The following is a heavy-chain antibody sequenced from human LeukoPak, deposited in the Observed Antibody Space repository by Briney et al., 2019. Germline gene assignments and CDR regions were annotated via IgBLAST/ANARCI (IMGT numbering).Heavy chain of an antibody. V-gene: IGHV3-30*03. CDR2: ISYDGSNK. Sequence: GGSLRLSCAASRFTFSSYAMTWVRQAPGKGLEWVAVISYDGSNKYYADSVKGRFTISRDNSKNTLYLQMNSLRAEDTAVYYCARGTSIVRGIIDYWGQGTLVTVSS. CDR1: RFTFSSYA. J-gene: IGHJ4*02. CDR3: ARGTSIVRGIIDY. D-gene: IGHD3-10*01.